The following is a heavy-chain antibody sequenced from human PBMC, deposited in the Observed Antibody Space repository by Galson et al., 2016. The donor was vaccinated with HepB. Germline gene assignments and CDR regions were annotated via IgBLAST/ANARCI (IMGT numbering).Heavy chain of an antibody. CDR2: IYPGDSDT. CDR1: GFNFAKHW. CDR3: TRVSYYGAGRQRKCDP. Sequence: QSGAEVKKPGESLKISCKGSGFNFAKHWIGWVRQMRGKGLEWMGIIYPGDSDTKYSPSFQGQVTISADKSISTAYLQWGSLKASDTAMYYCTRVSYYGAGRQRKCDPWGQGPRVTVSS. D-gene: IGHD3-10*01. V-gene: IGHV5-51*01. J-gene: IGHJ5*02.